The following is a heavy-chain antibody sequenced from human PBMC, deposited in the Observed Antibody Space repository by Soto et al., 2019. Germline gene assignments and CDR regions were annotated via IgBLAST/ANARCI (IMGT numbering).Heavy chain of an antibody. Sequence: GGSLRLSCAASGVTFSSYWMHWVRQAPGKGLVWVSRINSDGSSTSYADSVKGRFTISRDNAKNTLYLQMNSLRAEDTAVYYCARAGRSSGCYNYWGQGTLVTVSS. CDR1: GVTFSSYW. CDR2: INSDGSST. CDR3: ARAGRSSGCYNY. D-gene: IGHD6-19*01. J-gene: IGHJ4*02. V-gene: IGHV3-74*01.